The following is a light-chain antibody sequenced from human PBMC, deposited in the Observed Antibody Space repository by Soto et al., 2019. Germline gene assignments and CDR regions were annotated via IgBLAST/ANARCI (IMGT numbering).Light chain of an antibody. CDR1: HPMRGQ. CDR3: QQYHNWQTWT. CDR2: DAS. J-gene: IGKJ1*01. Sequence: EMVMTHSPATLSVSLGSDSARSGRAPHPMRGQVAWYQLTPGQAPKLLVYDASTRATGVPARFSGSESGTDFTLTISSLKSEDFAVYPCQQYHNWQTWTFGHGTKVDIK. V-gene: IGKV3-15*01.